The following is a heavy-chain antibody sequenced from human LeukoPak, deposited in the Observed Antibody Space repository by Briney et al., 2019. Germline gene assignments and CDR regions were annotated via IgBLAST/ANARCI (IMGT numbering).Heavy chain of an antibody. CDR1: GYSFTSYW. CDR3: ASAILGYCSSTSCLFDY. CDR2: IYPGDSDT. Sequence: GESLKISCKGSGYSFTSYWIGWVRQMPGKGLEWMGIIYPGDSDTRYSPPFQGQVTISADKSISTAYLQWSSLKASDTAMYYCASAILGYCSSTSCLFDYWGQGTLVTVSS. V-gene: IGHV5-51*01. J-gene: IGHJ4*02. D-gene: IGHD2-2*01.